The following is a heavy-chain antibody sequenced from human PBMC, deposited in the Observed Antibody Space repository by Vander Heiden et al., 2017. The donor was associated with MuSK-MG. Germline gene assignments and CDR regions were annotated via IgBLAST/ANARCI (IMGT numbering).Heavy chain of an antibody. V-gene: IGHV3-74*01. J-gene: IGHJ4*02. Sequence: EVQLVESGGGLVQPGGSLRLSCAASGFTFSSYWMHWVRQAPGKGLVWVSRINSEGSSTSYADSVKGRFTISRDNAKNTLYLQMNSLRVEDTAVYYCARAHRDFYDMFDYWGQGTLVTVAS. D-gene: IGHD3-9*01. CDR2: INSEGSST. CDR3: ARAHRDFYDMFDY. CDR1: GFTFSSYW.